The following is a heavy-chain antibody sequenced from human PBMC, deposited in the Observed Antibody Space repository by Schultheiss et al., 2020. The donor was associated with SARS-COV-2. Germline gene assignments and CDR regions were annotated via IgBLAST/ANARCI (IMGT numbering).Heavy chain of an antibody. J-gene: IGHJ6*03. D-gene: IGHD6-13*01. V-gene: IGHV3-23*01. CDR3: AKGPRIAAGGYYYYYMDV. CDR2: ISGSGGST. CDR1: GFTFSSYS. Sequence: GESLKISCAASGFTFSSYSMNWVRQAPGKGLEWVSAISGSGGSTYYADSVKGRFTISRDNSKNTLYLQMNSLRAEDTAVYYCAKGPRIAAGGYYYYYMDVWGKGTTVTVSS.